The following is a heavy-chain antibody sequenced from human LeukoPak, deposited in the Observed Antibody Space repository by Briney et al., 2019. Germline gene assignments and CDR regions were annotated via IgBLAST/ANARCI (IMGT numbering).Heavy chain of an antibody. Sequence: PSETLSLTCAVYGGSFSGYYWSWIRQPPGKGLEWIGEINHSGSTNYNPSLNSRVTISVDTSKNQFSLKLSSVTAADTAVYYCARGYYYESSGYFDYWGQGTLVTVSS. CDR2: INHSGST. V-gene: IGHV4-34*01. CDR3: ARGYYYESSGYFDY. D-gene: IGHD3-22*01. J-gene: IGHJ4*02. CDR1: GGSFSGYY.